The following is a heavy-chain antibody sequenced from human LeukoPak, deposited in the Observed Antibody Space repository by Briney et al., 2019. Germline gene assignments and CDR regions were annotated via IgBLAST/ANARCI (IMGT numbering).Heavy chain of an antibody. CDR2: IYYGGST. J-gene: IGHJ5*02. V-gene: IGHV4-39*07. CDR3: ARVGSIAARRHGWFDP. Sequence: SETLSLTCTVSGGSISSSSYYWGWIRQPPGKGLEWIGGIYYGGSTYYNPSLKSRVTISVDTSKNQFSLKLSSVTAADTAVYYCARVGSIAARRHGWFDPWGQGTLVTVSS. CDR1: GGSISSSSYY. D-gene: IGHD6-6*01.